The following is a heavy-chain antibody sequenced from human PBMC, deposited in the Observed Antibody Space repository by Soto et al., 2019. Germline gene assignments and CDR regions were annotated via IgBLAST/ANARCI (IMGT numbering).Heavy chain of an antibody. CDR2: IYYSGST. V-gene: IGHV4-61*01. CDR3: ARDRNCSGGSCYSGGYWFDP. Sequence: SETLSLTCTVSGGSVSSGSYYWSWIRQPPGKGLEWIGYIYYSGSTNYNPSLKSRVTISVDTSKNQFSLKLSSVTAADTAVYYCARDRNCSGGSCYSGGYWFDPWGQGTLVTVSS. D-gene: IGHD2-15*01. CDR1: GGSVSSGSYY. J-gene: IGHJ5*02.